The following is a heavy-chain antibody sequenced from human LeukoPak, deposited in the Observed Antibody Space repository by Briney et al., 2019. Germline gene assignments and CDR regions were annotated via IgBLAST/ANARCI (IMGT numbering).Heavy chain of an antibody. CDR2: ISWNSGSI. J-gene: IGHJ5*02. Sequence: PGGSLRLSCAASGFTFDDYAMHWVRQAPGKGLEWVSGISWNSGSIGYADSVNGRFTISRDNAKNSLYLQMNSLRAEDTDLYYCAKDRYKEMATGWFEPWGQGTLVTVSS. CDR1: GFTFDDYA. CDR3: AKDRYKEMATGWFEP. V-gene: IGHV3-9*01. D-gene: IGHD5-24*01.